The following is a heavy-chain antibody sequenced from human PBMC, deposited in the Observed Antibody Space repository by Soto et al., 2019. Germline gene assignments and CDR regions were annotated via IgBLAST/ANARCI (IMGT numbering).Heavy chain of an antibody. D-gene: IGHD2-2*01. Sequence: GGSLRLSCAASGFTFSTYAMSWVRQAPVKGLEWVSAISGSGGSTYYADSVKGRFTISRDNSKNTLFLQMNSLRAEDTAVYYCATRRDASYYYYGMDVWGQGTTVTVSS. CDR3: ATRRDASYYYYGMDV. CDR1: GFTFSTYA. V-gene: IGHV3-23*01. CDR2: ISGSGGST. J-gene: IGHJ6*02.